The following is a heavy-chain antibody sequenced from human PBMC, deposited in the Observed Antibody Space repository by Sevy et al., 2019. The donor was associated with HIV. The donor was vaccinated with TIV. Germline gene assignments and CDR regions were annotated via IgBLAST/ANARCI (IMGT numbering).Heavy chain of an antibody. CDR3: ARRGDYDKALDY. D-gene: IGHD4-17*01. CDR2: ISSSSSYI. Sequence: GGSLRLSCAASGFTFSSYSMNWVRQAPGNGLEWVSSISSSSSYIYYEDSVKGRFTISRDNAKNSLYLQMNSLRAEDTAVYYCARRGDYDKALDYWGQGTLVTVSS. CDR1: GFTFSSYS. J-gene: IGHJ4*02. V-gene: IGHV3-21*01.